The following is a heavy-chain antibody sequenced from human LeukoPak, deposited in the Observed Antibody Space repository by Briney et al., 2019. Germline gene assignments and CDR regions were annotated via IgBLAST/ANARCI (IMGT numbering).Heavy chain of an antibody. CDR1: GFTVSSNY. CDR3: ARDSSGLSYFDY. CDR2: IYSGGTT. V-gene: IGHV3-66*01. D-gene: IGHD3-22*01. Sequence: PGGSLRLSCAAFGFTVSSNYMSWVRQAPGKGLEWVSVIYSGGTTYYADSVKGRFTISRDNSKNTLYLQMNSLRAEDTAVYYCARDSSGLSYFDYWGQGTLVTVSS. J-gene: IGHJ4*02.